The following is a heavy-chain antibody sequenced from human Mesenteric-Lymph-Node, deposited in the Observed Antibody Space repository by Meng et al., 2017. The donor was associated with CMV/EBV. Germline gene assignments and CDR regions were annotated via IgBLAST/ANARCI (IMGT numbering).Heavy chain of an antibody. CDR3: ARGGKYSGYDFWFDP. CDR1: GFTFSSHE. V-gene: IGHV3-48*03. D-gene: IGHD5-12*01. J-gene: IGHJ5*02. CDR2: ISSSASTK. Sequence: GESLKISCAASGFTFSSHEMNWVRQAPGKGPEWVSYISSSASTKYYADSVKGRFTISRDNAKNSLYLQMKSLRAEDTAVYYCARGGKYSGYDFWFDPWGQGTLVTVSS.